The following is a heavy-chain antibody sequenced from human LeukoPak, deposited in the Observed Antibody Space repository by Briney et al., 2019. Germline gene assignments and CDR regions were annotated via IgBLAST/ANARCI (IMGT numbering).Heavy chain of an antibody. CDR2: ISGSGSTI. V-gene: IGHV3-48*01. CDR3: ARDDLGTSYFNYGMDV. J-gene: IGHJ6*02. Sequence: GGSLRLSCAASGFTFGTYSMNWVRQAPGKGLEWVSYISGSGSTIYYRDSVKGRFTISRDNAKNSLYLEMNSLRVADSAVYYCARDDLGTSYFNYGMDVWGQGTTVTVSS. CDR1: GFTFGTYS. D-gene: IGHD3/OR15-3a*01.